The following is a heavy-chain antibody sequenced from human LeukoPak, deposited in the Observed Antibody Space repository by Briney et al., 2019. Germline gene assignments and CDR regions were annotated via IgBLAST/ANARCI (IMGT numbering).Heavy chain of an antibody. CDR3: ARDSGGWSLDY. CDR1: GESFSGYY. J-gene: IGHJ4*02. Sequence: SETLSLTCAVYGESFSGYYWSWIRQPPGKGLEWIGEINHSGGSNYNPSLKCRVTISVDTSKNQFSLKLRSVTAADTAVYYCARDSGGWSLDYWGQGTLATVSS. V-gene: IGHV4-34*01. D-gene: IGHD6-19*01. CDR2: INHSGGS.